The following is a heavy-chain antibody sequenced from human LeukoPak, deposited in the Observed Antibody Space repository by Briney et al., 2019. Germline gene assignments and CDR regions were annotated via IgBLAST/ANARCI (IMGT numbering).Heavy chain of an antibody. CDR3: ARERVRGKTWFDP. CDR2: IYYSGST. D-gene: IGHD3-10*01. Sequence: MPSQTLSLTCTVSGGSISSGDYYWSWIRQRPEKGLEWIGYIYYSGSTYYNPSLKSRVTISVDTSKNQFSLKLSSVTAADTAVYYCARERVRGKTWFDPWGQGTLVTVSS. V-gene: IGHV4-30-4*01. CDR1: GGSISSGDYY. J-gene: IGHJ5*02.